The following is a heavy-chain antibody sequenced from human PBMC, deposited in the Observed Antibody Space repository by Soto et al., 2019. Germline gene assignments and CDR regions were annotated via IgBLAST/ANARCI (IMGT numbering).Heavy chain of an antibody. V-gene: IGHV4-39*01. CDR3: ARHPVPTLSNYYYYYGMDV. Sequence: SETLSLTCTVSGGSISSSSYYWGWIRQPPGKGLEWIGSIYYSGSTYYNPSLKSRVTIYVDTSKNQFSLKLSSVTAADTAVYYCARHPVPTLSNYYYYYGMDVWGQGTTVTVSS. CDR2: IYYSGST. J-gene: IGHJ6*02. D-gene: IGHD1-1*01. CDR1: GGSISSSSYY.